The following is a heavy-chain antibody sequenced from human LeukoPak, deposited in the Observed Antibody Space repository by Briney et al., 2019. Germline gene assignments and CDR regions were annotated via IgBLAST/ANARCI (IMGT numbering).Heavy chain of an antibody. J-gene: IGHJ5*02. CDR1: GGSFSGYY. Sequence: SETLSLTCAVYGGSFSGYYWSWIRQPPGKGLEWIGEINHSGSTNYNPSLKSRVTISVDTSKNQFSLKLGSVTAADTAVYYCARVRTAVAGPWGQGTLVTVSS. CDR3: ARVRTAVAGP. CDR2: INHSGST. D-gene: IGHD6-19*01. V-gene: IGHV4-34*01.